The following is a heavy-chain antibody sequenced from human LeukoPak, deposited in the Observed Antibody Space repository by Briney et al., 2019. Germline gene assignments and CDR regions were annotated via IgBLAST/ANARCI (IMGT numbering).Heavy chain of an antibody. CDR2: ISSSSSYI. CDR1: GFTFSSYS. V-gene: IGHV3-21*01. J-gene: IGHJ6*02. Sequence: GGSLRLSCAASGFTFSSYSMNCVRQAPGKGLEWVSSISSSSSYIYHADSVKGRFTISRDNAKNSLYLQMNSLRAEDTAVYYCARWDCSGGSCYSYYYGMDVWGQGTTVTVSS. CDR3: ARWDCSGGSCYSYYYGMDV. D-gene: IGHD2-15*01.